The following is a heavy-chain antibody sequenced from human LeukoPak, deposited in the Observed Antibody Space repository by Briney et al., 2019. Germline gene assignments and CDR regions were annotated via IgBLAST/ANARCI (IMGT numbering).Heavy chain of an antibody. Sequence: PSQTLSLTCTVSGGSISSYYWSWIRQPAGKGLEWIGRIYTSGSTNYNPSLKSRVTMSVDTSNNQFSLKLSSVTAADTAVYYCARVGVVPAADKEFYYYYYMDVWGKGTTVTVSS. J-gene: IGHJ6*03. V-gene: IGHV4-4*07. CDR1: GGSISSYY. D-gene: IGHD2-2*01. CDR2: IYTSGST. CDR3: ARVGVVPAADKEFYYYYYMDV.